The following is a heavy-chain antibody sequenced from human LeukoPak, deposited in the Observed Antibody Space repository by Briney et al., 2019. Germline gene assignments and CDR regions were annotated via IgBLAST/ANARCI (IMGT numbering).Heavy chain of an antibody. CDR2: ISSNGGST. D-gene: IGHD6-13*01. J-gene: IGHJ6*02. CDR3: VKGYSSSWGVGVDV. Sequence: PGGSLRLSCSASGFTFSSYAMHWVRQAPGKGLEYGSAISSNGGSTYYTDSVKGRFTISRDNSKNTLYLQMSSLRAEDTAVYYCVKGYSSSWGVGVDVWGQGTTVTVSS. CDR1: GFTFSSYA. V-gene: IGHV3-64D*09.